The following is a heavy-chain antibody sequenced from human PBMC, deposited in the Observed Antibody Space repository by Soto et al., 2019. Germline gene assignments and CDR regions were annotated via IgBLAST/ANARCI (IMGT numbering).Heavy chain of an antibody. CDR3: ARDPWAADY. Sequence: PGGSLRLSCAASGFTFNTYDMHWVRQAPGKGLEWVSVIYSGGSTFYADSVRGRFTISRDNSKNTVNLQMNSLRAEDTAVYYCARDPWAADYWGQGTLVTVSS. CDR1: GFTFNTYD. D-gene: IGHD3-16*01. V-gene: IGHV3-66*01. CDR2: IYSGGST. J-gene: IGHJ4*02.